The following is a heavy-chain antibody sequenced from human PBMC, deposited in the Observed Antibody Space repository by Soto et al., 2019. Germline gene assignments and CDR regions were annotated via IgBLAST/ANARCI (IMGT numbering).Heavy chain of an antibody. CDR1: GYTFTSYD. D-gene: IGHD2-2*01. CDR3: ERVYPSSGMDA. Sequence: QVQLVQSGAEVKKPGASVKVSCKASGYTFTSYDINWVRQATGQGLEWMGCMNPNSGNTGNVQKFQRRVAMTRTTAMRTSYMEQSLARAADTAVYYWERVYPSSGMDAWGKGTTVTVSS. J-gene: IGHJ6*04. V-gene: IGHV1-8*01. CDR2: MNPNSGNT.